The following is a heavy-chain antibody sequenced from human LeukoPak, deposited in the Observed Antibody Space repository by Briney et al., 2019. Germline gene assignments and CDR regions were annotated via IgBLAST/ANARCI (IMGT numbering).Heavy chain of an antibody. Sequence: ASVKVSCKASGYTFTGYYMHWVRQAPGQGLEWMGWINPNSGGTNYAQKFQGRVTMTRDTSISTAYMELSRLRSDDTAVYYCARVEPSNTVIPLGDYWGQGTLVSVSS. CDR2: INPNSGGT. V-gene: IGHV1-2*02. J-gene: IGHJ4*02. CDR3: ARVEPSNTVIPLGDY. D-gene: IGHD3-16*02. CDR1: GYTFTGYY.